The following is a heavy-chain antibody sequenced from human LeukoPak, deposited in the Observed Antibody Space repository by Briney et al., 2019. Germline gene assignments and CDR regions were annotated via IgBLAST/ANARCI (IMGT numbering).Heavy chain of an antibody. Sequence: PGGSLRLSCAAPGFTFSSYAMSWVRQAPGKGPEWVSAISGSGGSTYYADSVKGRFTISRDNSKNTLYLQMNSLRAEDTAVYYCAKDRGAYDYVWGSYRSGFDPWGQGTLVTVSS. D-gene: IGHD3-16*02. J-gene: IGHJ5*02. V-gene: IGHV3-23*01. CDR3: AKDRGAYDYVWGSYRSGFDP. CDR2: ISGSGGST. CDR1: GFTFSSYA.